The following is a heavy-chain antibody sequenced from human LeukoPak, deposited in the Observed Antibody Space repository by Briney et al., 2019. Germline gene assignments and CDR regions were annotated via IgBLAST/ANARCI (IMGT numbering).Heavy chain of an antibody. Sequence: SETLSLTCTVSGGSISSYYWSWIRQPPGKGLEWIGYIYYSGSTNYNPSLKSRVTISVDTSKNQFSLKLSSVTAADTAVYYCASGANYGDAAFDPWGQGTLVTVSS. CDR2: IYYSGST. CDR1: GGSISSYY. J-gene: IGHJ5*02. V-gene: IGHV4-59*12. CDR3: ASGANYGDAAFDP. D-gene: IGHD4-17*01.